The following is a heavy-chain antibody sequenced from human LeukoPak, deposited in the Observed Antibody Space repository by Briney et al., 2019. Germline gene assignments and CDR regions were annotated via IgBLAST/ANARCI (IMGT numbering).Heavy chain of an antibody. CDR3: AKESSSGLSGYYGMDV. Sequence: PGGSLRLSCAASGFTFTNFGMSWVRQAPGKGLEWVSVISGSGTTTYYAESLKGRFTISRDNSENTLYLQMNSLRAEDTAVYYCAKESSSGLSGYYGMDVWGQGTTVTVSS. CDR2: ISGSGTTT. D-gene: IGHD6-13*01. V-gene: IGHV3-23*01. CDR1: GFTFTNFG. J-gene: IGHJ6*02.